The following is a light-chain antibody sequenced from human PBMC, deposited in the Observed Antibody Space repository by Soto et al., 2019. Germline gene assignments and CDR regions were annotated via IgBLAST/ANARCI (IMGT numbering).Light chain of an antibody. CDR1: SSVVGGYNY. CDR2: HVS. CDR3: YSYTTSSTYV. Sequence: QSALTQPASVSGSPGQSITISCTGTSSVVGGYNYVSWYQQHPAKVPKLMIYHVSNRPSGVSDRFSGSKSGNTASLTISGLQAEDEADYYCYSYTTSSTYVFGTGNNVTVL. J-gene: IGLJ1*01. V-gene: IGLV2-14*01.